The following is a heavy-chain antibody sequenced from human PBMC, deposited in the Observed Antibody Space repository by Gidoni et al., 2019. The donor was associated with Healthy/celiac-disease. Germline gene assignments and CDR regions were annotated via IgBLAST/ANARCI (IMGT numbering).Heavy chain of an antibody. V-gene: IGHV3-33*01. D-gene: IGHD2-8*02. CDR1: AFPFSSYG. CDR3: ARDGVWYCTGGVCYGLDY. Sequence: QVQLVESGGGVVQPGRSLRLPCAASAFPFSSYGRHWGRQAPGKGLEWVAVIWYDGSNKYYADSVKGRFTISRDKSKNTLYLQMNSLRAEDTAVYYCARDGVWYCTGGVCYGLDYWGQGTLVTVSS. CDR2: IWYDGSNK. J-gene: IGHJ4*02.